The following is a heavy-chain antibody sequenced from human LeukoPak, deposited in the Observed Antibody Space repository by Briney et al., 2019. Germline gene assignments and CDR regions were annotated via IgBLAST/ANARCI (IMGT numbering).Heavy chain of an antibody. Sequence: PGGPWSLSCAAFGFTLVNYYWGWFPQAQGRGLGGVYYFISSGSTIYYADSVKGRFTISRDNAKNSLYLQMNSLRAEDTAVYYCARKIRWLQLDGRARGYYFDYWGQGTLVTVSS. CDR2: FISSGSTI. J-gene: IGHJ4*02. CDR3: ARKIRWLQLDGRARGYYFDY. D-gene: IGHD5-24*01. V-gene: IGHV3-11*04. CDR1: GFTLVNYY.